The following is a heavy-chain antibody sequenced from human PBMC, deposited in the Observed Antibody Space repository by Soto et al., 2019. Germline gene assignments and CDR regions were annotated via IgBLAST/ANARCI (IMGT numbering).Heavy chain of an antibody. CDR2: MNPNSGNT. Sequence: APVKVSCKASGYTFTSYDINWVRQATGQGLEWMGWMNPNSGNTGYAQKFQGRVTMTRNTSISTAYMELSSLRSEDTAVYYCARTVYYDFWSGFIQRDYYYYMDVWGKGTTVTVSS. V-gene: IGHV1-8*01. D-gene: IGHD3-3*01. CDR3: ARTVYYDFWSGFIQRDYYYYMDV. CDR1: GYTFTSYD. J-gene: IGHJ6*03.